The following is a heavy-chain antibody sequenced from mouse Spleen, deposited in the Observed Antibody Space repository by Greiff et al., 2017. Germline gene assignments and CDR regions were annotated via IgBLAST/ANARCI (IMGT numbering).Heavy chain of an antibody. D-gene: IGHD2-2*01. CDR2: IHPNSGST. Sequence: QVQLQQPGAELVKPGASVKLSCKASGYTFTSYWMHWVKQRPGQGLEWIGMIHPNSGSTNYNEKFKSKATLTVDKSSSTAYMQLSSLTSEDSAVYYCARGSTMVTTDAPFAYWGQGTLVTVSA. CDR3: ARGSTMVTTDAPFAY. CDR1: GYTFTSYW. J-gene: IGHJ3*01. V-gene: IGHV1-64*01.